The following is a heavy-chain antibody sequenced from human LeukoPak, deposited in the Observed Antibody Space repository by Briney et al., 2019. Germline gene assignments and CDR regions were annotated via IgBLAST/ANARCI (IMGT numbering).Heavy chain of an antibody. CDR2: IYHSGSA. J-gene: IGHJ4*02. CDR1: GGSISRSSYY. Sequence: SETLSLTCTVSGGSISRSSYYWGWIRQTPGKGLEWIGEIYHSGSANYNPSLKSRVTISVDKSKNQFSLRLSSVTAADTAVYYCASAGHDGIGYKVCWGQGTLVTVSS. D-gene: IGHD3-22*01. CDR3: ASAGHDGIGYKVC. V-gene: IGHV4-39*07.